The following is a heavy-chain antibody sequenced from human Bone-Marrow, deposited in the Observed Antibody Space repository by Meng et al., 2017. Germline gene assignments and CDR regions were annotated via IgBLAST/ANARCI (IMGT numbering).Heavy chain of an antibody. CDR1: GYTFTSYG. V-gene: IGHV1-18*01. CDR3: AGDVPRSGGWYQNSYGMDG. J-gene: IGHJ6*02. D-gene: IGHD6-19*01. CDR2: ISAYNGNT. Sequence: ASVKVSCKASGYTFTSYGISWVRQAPGQGLEWMGWISAYNGNTNYAQKLQGRVTMTTDTSTSTAYMEMRSPRSDDTAVYYCAGDVPRSGGWYQNSYGMDGWGQGTTVTVSS.